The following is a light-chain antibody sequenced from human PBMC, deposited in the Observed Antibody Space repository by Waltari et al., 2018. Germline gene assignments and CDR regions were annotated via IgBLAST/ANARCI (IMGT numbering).Light chain of an antibody. CDR2: EVS. CDR3: MQGVEAPVT. J-gene: IGKJ4*01. V-gene: IGKV2-29*03. CDR1: QSRFHSDGKTH. Sequence: DIVMTQTPLSLSVTPGQPADISCQSSQSRFHSDGKTHVYWYLQKPGQSPQLLIYEVSSRFSVVSHMFSGSGSGTDFTLQISRVEAEDVGMYYCMQGVEAPVTFGGGTKLEIK.